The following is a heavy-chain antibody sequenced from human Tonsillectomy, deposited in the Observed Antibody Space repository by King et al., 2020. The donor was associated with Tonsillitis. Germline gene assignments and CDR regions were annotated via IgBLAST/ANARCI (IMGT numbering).Heavy chain of an antibody. V-gene: IGHV1-69*01. Sequence: QLVQSGAEVKKHGSSVKVSCKASGGTFSSYANSWVRQAPGQGLEWMGGIIPIFGTANYAQKFKGRVTITADESTSTAYMELSSLRSEDTAVYYCAREAAAAGPTFVYWGQGTLVTVSS. CDR1: GGTFSSYA. CDR2: IIPIFGTA. D-gene: IGHD6-13*01. J-gene: IGHJ4*02. CDR3: AREAAAAGPTFVY.